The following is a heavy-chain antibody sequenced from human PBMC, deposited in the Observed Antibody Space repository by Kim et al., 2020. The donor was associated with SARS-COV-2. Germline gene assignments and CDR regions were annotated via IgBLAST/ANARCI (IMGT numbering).Heavy chain of an antibody. CDR3: AKVDSSGWYYFDY. Sequence: ADAVEGRFTNSRDSPKNTLYLQMNSLRAEDTAVYYCAKVDSSGWYYFDYWGQGALVTVSS. V-gene: IGHV3-23*01. D-gene: IGHD6-19*01. J-gene: IGHJ4*02.